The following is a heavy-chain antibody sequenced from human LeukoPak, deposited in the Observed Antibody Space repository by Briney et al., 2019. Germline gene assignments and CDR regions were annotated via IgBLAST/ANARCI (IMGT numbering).Heavy chain of an antibody. CDR2: ISGSGGST. J-gene: IGHJ4*02. CDR3: ARAKVRGVIIKSFDY. D-gene: IGHD3-10*01. V-gene: IGHV3-23*01. CDR1: GFTFSSYA. Sequence: GGSLRLSCAASGFTFSSYAMSWVRQAPGKGLEWVSAISGSGGSTYYADSVKGRFTISRDNSKNTLYLQMNSLRAEDTAVYYCARAKVRGVIIKSFDYWGQGTLVTVPS.